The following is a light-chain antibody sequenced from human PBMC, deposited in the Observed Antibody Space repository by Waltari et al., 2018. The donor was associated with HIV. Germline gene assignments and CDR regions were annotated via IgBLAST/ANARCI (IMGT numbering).Light chain of an antibody. V-gene: IGLV1-47*01. CDR2: RND. CDR3: AAWDDSLSGPV. Sequence: QSVLTQPPSASGTPGQRVTISCSGSRSNIRSNYVYWYQQLPGTAPKLLIYRNDDRPSVCPDRFSGSKSGTSASLAISGLRSEDEADYYCAAWDDSLSGPVFGGGTKLTVL. J-gene: IGLJ3*02. CDR1: RSNIRSNY.